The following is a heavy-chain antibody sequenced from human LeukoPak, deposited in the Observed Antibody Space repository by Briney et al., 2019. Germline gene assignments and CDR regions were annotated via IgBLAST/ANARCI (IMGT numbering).Heavy chain of an antibody. CDR2: ISARGGTT. J-gene: IGHJ3*02. Sequence: GGSLRLSCEASGFTFGSYAMSWVRQAPGKGLEWVSAISARGGTTYYADSVKGRFTISRDNSKNTLYLQMNSLGAEDTAVYYCAKEVAIPVAVDAFERWGQGTLVTVSS. CDR1: GFTFGSYA. CDR3: AKEVAIPVAVDAFER. V-gene: IGHV3-23*01. D-gene: IGHD6-19*01.